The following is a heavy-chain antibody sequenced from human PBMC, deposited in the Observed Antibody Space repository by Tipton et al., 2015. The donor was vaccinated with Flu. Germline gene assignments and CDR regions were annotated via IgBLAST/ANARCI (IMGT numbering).Heavy chain of an antibody. J-gene: IGHJ4*02. D-gene: IGHD2-15*01. CDR2: IYHSGST. V-gene: IGHV4-38-2*02. Sequence: TLSLTCTVSGYSISSGYYWGWIRQPPGKGLEWIGSIYHSGSTYYNPSLKSRVTISVDTSKNRFSLRLTSVAAADTAVYYCARGGGSPSYWGQGTLVTVSS. CDR1: GYSISSGYY. CDR3: ARGGGSPSY.